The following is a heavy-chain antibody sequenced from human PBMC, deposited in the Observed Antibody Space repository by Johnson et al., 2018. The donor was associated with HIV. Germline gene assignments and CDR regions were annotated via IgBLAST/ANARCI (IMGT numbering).Heavy chain of an antibody. D-gene: IGHD2-2*03. Sequence: QVQLVESGGGVVQPERSLRLSCAASEFSFSTYAMRWVRQAPGKGLEGVAVISDDGTNKDYADAVKGRFTISRDNSKKTLYLQMKSLRAEDTAVYYCARATGSWMDAFDIWGQGTMVTVSS. CDR1: EFSFSTYA. CDR2: ISDDGTNK. J-gene: IGHJ3*02. CDR3: ARATGSWMDAFDI. V-gene: IGHV3-30-3*01.